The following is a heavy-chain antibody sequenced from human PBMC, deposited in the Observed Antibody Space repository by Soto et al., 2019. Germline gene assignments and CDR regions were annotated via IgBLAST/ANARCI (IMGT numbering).Heavy chain of an antibody. V-gene: IGHV6-1*01. Sequence: LSLTCAISGDSVSSNSAAWNWIRQSPSRGLEWLGRTYYRSKWYNDYAVSVKSRITINPDTSKNQFSLQLNSVTPEDTAVYYCARDAHERSIAARPHCYYGMDVWGQGTTVTVSS. CDR2: TYYRSKWYN. CDR3: ARDAHERSIAARPHCYYGMDV. D-gene: IGHD6-6*01. CDR1: GDSVSSNSAA. J-gene: IGHJ6*02.